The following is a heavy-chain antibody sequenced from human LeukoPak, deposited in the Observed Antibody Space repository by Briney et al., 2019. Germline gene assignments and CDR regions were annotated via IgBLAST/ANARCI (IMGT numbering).Heavy chain of an antibody. CDR3: AKVAGSSGYFPEY. D-gene: IGHD3-22*01. CDR2: ISAGATST. J-gene: IGHJ4*02. CDR1: GFTFTSYA. Sequence: GGSLRLSCVASGFTFTSYAMSWVRQAPGKGLEWVSAISAGATSTYYADSVKGRFTISRDNSKNTLYMQMNSLRADDTAVYYCAKVAGSSGYFPEYWGQGTLVTVSP. V-gene: IGHV3-23*01.